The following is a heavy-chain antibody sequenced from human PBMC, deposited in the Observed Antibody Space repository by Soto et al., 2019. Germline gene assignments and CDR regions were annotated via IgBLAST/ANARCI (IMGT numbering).Heavy chain of an antibody. CDR3: ARRRGSGSDYYYNYGMGV. V-gene: IGHV5-51*01. D-gene: IGHD1-26*01. CDR2: IYPGDSDI. Sequence: GESLKISCKGSGYSFSRYWIGWVRQMPGKGLEWMGIIYPGDSDIRYSPSFQGQVTISADTSISTAYLQWGSLKASDTAIYYCARRRGSGSDYYYNYGMGVWGQGTTVTVYS. J-gene: IGHJ6*02. CDR1: GYSFSRYW.